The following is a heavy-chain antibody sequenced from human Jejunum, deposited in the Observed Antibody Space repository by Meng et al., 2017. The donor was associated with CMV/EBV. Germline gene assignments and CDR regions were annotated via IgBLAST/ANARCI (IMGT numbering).Heavy chain of an antibody. V-gene: IGHV3-30*02. CDR1: SYG. CDR3: STTLALGYCSTSSCTYFDY. D-gene: IGHD2-2*01. J-gene: IGHJ4*02. CDR2: IRYDGGDN. Sequence: SYGMHWVRQAPGKRLEWVAFIRYDGGDNYCADSVKGRFTISRDNSKSTLYLQMNSLRPEDTAVYYCSTTLALGYCSTSSCTYFDYWGQGTRVTVSS.